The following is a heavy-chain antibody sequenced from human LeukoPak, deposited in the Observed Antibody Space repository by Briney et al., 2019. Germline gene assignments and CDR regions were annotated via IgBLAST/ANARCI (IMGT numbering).Heavy chain of an antibody. CDR1: GFTFSSYS. CDR3: AAPTLGYCSGGSCRTSDY. CDR2: ISSSSTYI. Sequence: GGSLRLSCAASGFTFSSYSMNWVRQAPGKGLEWVSSISSSSTYIYCADSVKGRFTISRDNAKNSLYLQMSSLRADDTAVYYCAAPTLGYCSGGSCRTSDYWGQGTLVTVSS. J-gene: IGHJ4*02. V-gene: IGHV3-21*01. D-gene: IGHD2-15*01.